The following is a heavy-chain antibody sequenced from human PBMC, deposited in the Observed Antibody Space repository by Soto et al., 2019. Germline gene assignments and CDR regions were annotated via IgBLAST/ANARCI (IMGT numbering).Heavy chain of an antibody. Sequence: SETLSLTCAVSGGSISSGGYSWSWIRQPPGKGLEWIGYIYHSGSTYYNPSLKSRVTISVDRSKNQFSLKLSSVTAADTAVYYCVRDGQCITTSCYGNWFDPWGQGTLVTVSS. CDR1: GGSISSGGYS. CDR3: VRDGQCITTSCYGNWFDP. D-gene: IGHD2-2*01. CDR2: IYHSGST. V-gene: IGHV4-30-2*01. J-gene: IGHJ5*02.